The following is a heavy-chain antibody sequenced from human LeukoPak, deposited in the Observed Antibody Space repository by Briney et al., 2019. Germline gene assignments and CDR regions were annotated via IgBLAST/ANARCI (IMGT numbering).Heavy chain of an antibody. J-gene: IGHJ4*02. CDR3: ARGIYSYGYFDY. D-gene: IGHD5-18*01. CDR2: INHSGST. CDR1: GGSISSYY. V-gene: IGHV4-34*01. Sequence: SETLSHTCTVSGGSISSYYWSWIRQPPGKGLEWIGEINHSGSTNYNPSLKSRVTISVDTSKNQFSLKPSSVTAADTAVYYCARGIYSYGYFDYWGQGTLVTVSS.